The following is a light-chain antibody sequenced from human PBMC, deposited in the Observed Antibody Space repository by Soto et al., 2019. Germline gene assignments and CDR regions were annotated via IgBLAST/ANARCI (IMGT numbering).Light chain of an antibody. CDR1: QSVSSSY. Sequence: EIVLTQSPGTLSLSPGEKATLSCRASQSVSSSYLAWYQQKPGQSPRLLIYGASNRATGVPDRFSGSGSGKGFTLHINRLGPGNFSVSYCSQHDISPYPFCQG. V-gene: IGKV3-20*01. J-gene: IGKJ2*01. CDR2: GAS. CDR3: SQHDISPYP.